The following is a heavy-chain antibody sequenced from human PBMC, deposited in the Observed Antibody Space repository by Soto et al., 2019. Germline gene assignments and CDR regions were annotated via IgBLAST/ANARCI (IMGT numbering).Heavy chain of an antibody. J-gene: IGHJ4*02. CDR2: IKQDGSEK. CDR1: GFTLGNYW. Sequence: EVQLVESGGGLVQPGGSLRLTCTASGFTLGNYWMNWVRQAPEKGLEWVANIKQDGSEKNYVDSVKGRFTISRDNAKNSLYLQMNSLRVDDTAMYYCMTTVTTFGCWGQGTLVTVSS. V-gene: IGHV3-7*05. D-gene: IGHD4-17*01. CDR3: MTTVTTFGC.